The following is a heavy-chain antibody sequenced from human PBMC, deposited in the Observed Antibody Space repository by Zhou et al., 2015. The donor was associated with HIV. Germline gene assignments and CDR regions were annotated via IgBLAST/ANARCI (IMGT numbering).Heavy chain of an antibody. CDR3: AKDLGRDGYNFPGYHYYGMDV. D-gene: IGHD5-24*01. J-gene: IGHJ6*02. V-gene: IGHV3-30*02. CDR1: GFIFSSYP. CDR2: IRYDGSNK. Sequence: QVQLVESGGGVVQPGRSLRLSCIASGFIFSSYPMHWVRQAPGKGPEWVAFIRYDGSNKYYADSVKGRFTISRDNSKNTLYLQMNSLRVEDTAVYYCAKDLGRDGYNFPGYHYYGMDVWGQGTTVTVSS.